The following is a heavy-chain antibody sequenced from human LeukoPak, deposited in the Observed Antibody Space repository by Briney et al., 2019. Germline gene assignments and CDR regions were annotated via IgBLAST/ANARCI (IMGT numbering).Heavy chain of an antibody. CDR3: ASESRGYSVY. V-gene: IGHV3-21*01. CDR1: GFTFSSYS. D-gene: IGHD3-10*01. J-gene: IGHJ4*02. Sequence: GGSLRLSCAPSGFTFSSYSMNWVRQAPGKGLEWVSSISSSSSYIYYADSVKGRFTISRDNAKNSLYLQMNSLRAEDTAVYYCASESRGYSVYWGQGTLVTVSS. CDR2: ISSSSSYI.